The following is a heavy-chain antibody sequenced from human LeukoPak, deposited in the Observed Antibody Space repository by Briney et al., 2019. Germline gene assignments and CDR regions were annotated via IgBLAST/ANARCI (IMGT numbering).Heavy chain of an antibody. V-gene: IGHV1/OR15-1*01. CDR1: GYIFTDYY. D-gene: IGHD1-26*01. Sequence: ASVKVSCKASGYIFTDYYMHWVRQAPGQELGWMGRINPNSGGTNYAQKFQGRVTMTRDTSISTAYTELSSLRSEDTATYYCARGPLGWELQGGFDYWGQGTLVTVSS. J-gene: IGHJ4*02. CDR2: INPNSGGT. CDR3: ARGPLGWELQGGFDY.